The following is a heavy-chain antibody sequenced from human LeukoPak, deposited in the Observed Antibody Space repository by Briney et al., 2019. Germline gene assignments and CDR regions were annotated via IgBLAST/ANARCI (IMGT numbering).Heavy chain of an antibody. D-gene: IGHD6-19*01. CDR3: ARNGISASSGWYVSWFDP. CDR1: GYTFTGYY. Sequence: GASVKVSCKASGYTFTGYYMHWVRQAPGQGLEWMGWINPNSGGTNYAQKFQGRVTMTRDTSISTAYMELSRLRSDDTAVYYCARNGISASSGWYVSWFDPWGQGTLVTVSS. J-gene: IGHJ5*02. V-gene: IGHV1-2*02. CDR2: INPNSGGT.